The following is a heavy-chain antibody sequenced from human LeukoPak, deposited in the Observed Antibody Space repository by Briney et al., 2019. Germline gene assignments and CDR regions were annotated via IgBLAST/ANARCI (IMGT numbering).Heavy chain of an antibody. Sequence: GGSLRLSCAASGSTFDDYGMSWVRQAPGKGLEWVSGINWNGGSTGYADSVKGRFTISRDNAKNSLYLQMNSLRAEDTALYYCARGYSSGSYDYFDYWGQGTLVTVSS. J-gene: IGHJ4*02. D-gene: IGHD3-10*01. CDR3: ARGYSSGSYDYFDY. CDR2: INWNGGST. CDR1: GSTFDDYG. V-gene: IGHV3-20*04.